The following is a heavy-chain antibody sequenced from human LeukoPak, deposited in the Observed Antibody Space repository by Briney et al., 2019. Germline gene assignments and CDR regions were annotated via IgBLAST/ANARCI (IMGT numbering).Heavy chain of an antibody. V-gene: IGHV3-33*01. J-gene: IGHJ4*02. CDR3: ARQLSNTFYYGSGSHLDY. D-gene: IGHD3-10*01. Sequence: PGGSLRLSCAASGFTFSSFGMHWVRQAPGKGLEWVAFTWYDGSNKYYADSVKGRFTISRDNSKTTLYLQMSSLRAEDTAVYYCARQLSNTFYYGSGSHLDYWGQGTLVTVSS. CDR2: TWYDGSNK. CDR1: GFTFSSFG.